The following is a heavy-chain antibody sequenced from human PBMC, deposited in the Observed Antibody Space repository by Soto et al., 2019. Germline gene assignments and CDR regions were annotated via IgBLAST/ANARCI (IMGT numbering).Heavy chain of an antibody. CDR1: GFTFTSSA. V-gene: IGHV1-58*01. CDR3: EADDWLQDVFDI. CDR2: IVVGSGNT. D-gene: IGHD5-18*01. J-gene: IGHJ3*02. Sequence: SVKVSCKASGFTFTSSAVQWVRQARGQRLEGVGWIVVGSGNTNYAQKFQERGTITRDMATSTAHKELSSLRSQDTALYYGEADDWLQDVFDIWGQGTMVTAS.